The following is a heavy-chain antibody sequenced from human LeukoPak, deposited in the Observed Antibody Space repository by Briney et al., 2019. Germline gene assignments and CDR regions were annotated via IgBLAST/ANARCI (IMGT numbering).Heavy chain of an antibody. CDR2: IYYSGTT. D-gene: IGHD2-8*01. J-gene: IGHJ4*02. CDR3: ARQSRYCTNGICYQDY. CDR1: GGPISSNSYY. Sequence: SETLSLTCTVSGGPISSNSYYWGWIRQPPGKGLEWIGSIYYSGTTFYNPSLKSRLTISVDTSNNQFSLKLTSVTAADTAVYYCARQSRYCTNGICYQDYWAQGTLVTVSS. V-gene: IGHV4-39*01.